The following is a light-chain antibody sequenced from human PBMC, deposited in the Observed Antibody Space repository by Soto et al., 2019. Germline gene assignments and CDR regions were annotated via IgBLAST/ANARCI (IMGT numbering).Light chain of an antibody. CDR1: QSISSW. Sequence: DIQITQSPSTLSASVGDRVRINCRASQSISSWLAWYQQKPGKAPKLLIYKASSLESGVPSRFSGSGYGTEFNLTISSLQTDDFATYYCQQYNSSTWTFGQGTKVDIK. CDR3: QQYNSSTWT. J-gene: IGKJ1*01. V-gene: IGKV1-5*03. CDR2: KAS.